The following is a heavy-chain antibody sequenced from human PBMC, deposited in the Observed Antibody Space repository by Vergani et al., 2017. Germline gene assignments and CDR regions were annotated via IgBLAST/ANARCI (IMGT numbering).Heavy chain of an antibody. D-gene: IGHD3-16*01. CDR1: GYTFTSYG. Sequence: QVQLVQSGAEVKKPGASVKVSCKASGYTFTSYGISWVRQATGQGLEWMGWMNPNSGNTGYAQKFQGRVTMTRDTSISTAYMELSRLRSDDTAVYYCARDKLIYYYMDVWGKGTTVTVSS. CDR3: ARDKLIYYYMDV. CDR2: MNPNSGNT. J-gene: IGHJ6*03. V-gene: IGHV1-8*02.